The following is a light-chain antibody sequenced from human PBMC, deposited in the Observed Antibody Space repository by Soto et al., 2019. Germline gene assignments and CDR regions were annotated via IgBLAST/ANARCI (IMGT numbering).Light chain of an antibody. CDR1: QSISSW. Sequence: DIQMTQSPSTLSASVGDRVTITCRASQSISSWLAWYQQKPGKAPKLLIYKASSLESGVPSRFSGSGSGTEFTLTISSLQPDDFATYDCQHYNSYSSTFGPGTKVDIK. J-gene: IGKJ3*01. CDR2: KAS. V-gene: IGKV1-5*03. CDR3: QHYNSYSST.